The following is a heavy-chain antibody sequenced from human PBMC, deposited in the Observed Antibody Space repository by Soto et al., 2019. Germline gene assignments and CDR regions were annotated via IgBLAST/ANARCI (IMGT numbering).Heavy chain of an antibody. Sequence: GESLKISCKGSGYSFTSNWIGWVRQLPGKGLEWMGIIYPGDSDTRYSPSFQGQVTISADKSISTAYLQWSSLKASDSAIYYCARSLFYYSITQSPRWYFVLSCRGTLVTLSS. CDR3: ARSLFYYSITQSPRWYFVL. J-gene: IGHJ2*01. CDR2: IYPGDSDT. CDR1: GYSFTSNW. D-gene: IGHD2-2*01. V-gene: IGHV5-51*01.